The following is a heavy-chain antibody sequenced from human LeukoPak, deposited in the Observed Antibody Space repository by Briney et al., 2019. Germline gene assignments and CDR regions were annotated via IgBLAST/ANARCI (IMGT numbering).Heavy chain of an antibody. D-gene: IGHD3-10*01. CDR2: IYYSGST. CDR3: ARGSSRLYYYGSGSYPYYFDY. V-gene: IGHV4-39*07. Sequence: SETLSLTCTVSGGSISSSSYYWGWIRQPPGKGLEWIGSIYYSGSTYYNPSLKSRVTISVDTSKNQFSLKLSSVTAADTAVYYCARGSSRLYYYGSGSYPYYFDYWGQGTLVTVSS. CDR1: GGSISSSSYY. J-gene: IGHJ4*02.